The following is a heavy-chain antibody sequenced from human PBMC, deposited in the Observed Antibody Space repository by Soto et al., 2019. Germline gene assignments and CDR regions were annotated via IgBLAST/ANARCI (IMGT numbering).Heavy chain of an antibody. CDR3: ARGYCTNGVCYGWFDP. V-gene: IGHV1-3*01. Sequence: QVQLVQSGAEVKKPGASVKVSCKASGYTFTSYAMHWVRQAPGQRLEWMGWINAGNGNTKYSQKFQGRVTITRDTSASTAYMELSSLRSEDTAVYYRARGYCTNGVCYGWFDPWGQGTLVTVSS. CDR1: GYTFTSYA. J-gene: IGHJ5*02. D-gene: IGHD2-8*01. CDR2: INAGNGNT.